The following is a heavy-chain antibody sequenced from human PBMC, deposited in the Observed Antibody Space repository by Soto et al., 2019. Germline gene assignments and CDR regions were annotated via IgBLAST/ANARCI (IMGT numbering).Heavy chain of an antibody. D-gene: IGHD3-10*01. V-gene: IGHV3-15*07. CDR3: ATLDEGVIGRHVFDL. Sequence: EVQLVESGGGLVEPGGSLRLSCAASGFTFSNAWMIWVRQVPGKGLEWVGRIISKSEGGRTDYAAPVKGRCTVSRDDSRQTLCLEMSSLTTEETGIYYCATLDEGVIGRHVFDLWGRGALVTVSS. J-gene: IGHJ4*02. CDR2: IISKSEGGRT. CDR1: GFTFSNAW.